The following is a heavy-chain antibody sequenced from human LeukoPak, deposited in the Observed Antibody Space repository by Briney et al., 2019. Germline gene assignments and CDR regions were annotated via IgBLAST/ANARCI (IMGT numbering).Heavy chain of an antibody. D-gene: IGHD6-13*01. CDR3: AKTPFAAAGHFDY. Sequence: GGSLRLSCAASGFTFSNYGMHWVRQPPGKGLEWVAIISYDGSNQYYVDSVKGRFTISRDNSKNTLYLQMNSLRAEDTAVYYCAKTPFAAAGHFDYWGQGTLVSVSS. CDR2: ISYDGSNQ. CDR1: GFTFSNYG. V-gene: IGHV3-30*18. J-gene: IGHJ4*02.